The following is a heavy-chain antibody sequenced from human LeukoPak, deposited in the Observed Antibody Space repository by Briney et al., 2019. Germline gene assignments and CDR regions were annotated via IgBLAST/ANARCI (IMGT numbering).Heavy chain of an antibody. V-gene: IGHV3-13*01. CDR1: GXTFSSYD. J-gene: IGHJ4*02. D-gene: IGHD3-22*01. CDR3: ARAGYYYDRSGYYYPFDY. CDR2: LGTAGDS. Sequence: GGSLRLSCAASGXTFSSYDMHWVRQATGKGLEWVAILGTAGDSYYAGSVKGRFTISRENAENSLYLQMNSLRAGDTAVYYCARAGYYYDRSGYYYPFDYWGQGTLVTVSS.